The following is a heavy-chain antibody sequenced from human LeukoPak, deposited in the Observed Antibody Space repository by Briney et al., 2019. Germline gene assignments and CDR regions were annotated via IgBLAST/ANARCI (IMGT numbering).Heavy chain of an antibody. CDR2: INHSGST. CDR1: GGSFSGYY. D-gene: IGHD3-3*02. CDR3: VSSYYYYGMDV. V-gene: IGHV4-34*01. Sequence: SETLSLTCAVYGGSFSGYYWSWIRRPPGKGLEWIGEINHSGSTNYNPSLKSRVTISVDTSKNQFSLKLSSVTAADTAVYYCVSSYYYYGMDVWGQGTTVTVSS. J-gene: IGHJ6*02.